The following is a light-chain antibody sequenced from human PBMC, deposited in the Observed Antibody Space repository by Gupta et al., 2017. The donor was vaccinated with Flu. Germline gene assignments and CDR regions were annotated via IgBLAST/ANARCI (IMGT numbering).Light chain of an antibody. CDR3: QQSYSNPRT. J-gene: IGKJ2*01. CDR1: QSISSY. Sequence: DIQMTQSPSSLSASVGDRVTITCRASQSISSYLNWYQQKPGKAPELLIYAASSLQSGVPSRFSGSGSGTDFTLTISSLQPEDFATYYCQQSYSNPRTFGQGTKLEIK. V-gene: IGKV1-39*01. CDR2: AAS.